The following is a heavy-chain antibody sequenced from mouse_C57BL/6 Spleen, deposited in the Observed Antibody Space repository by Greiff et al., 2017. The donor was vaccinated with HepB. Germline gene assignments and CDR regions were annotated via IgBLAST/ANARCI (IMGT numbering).Heavy chain of an antibody. Sequence: EVKLMESGGGLVKPGGSLKLSCAASGFTFSDYGMHWVRQAPEKGLEWVAYISSGSSTIYYADTVKGRFTISRDNAKNTLFLQMTSLRSEDTAIYYCARPLDYYAMDYWGQGTSVTVSS. CDR1: GFTFSDYG. D-gene: IGHD6-1*01. CDR3: ARPLDYYAMDY. V-gene: IGHV5-17*01. CDR2: ISSGSSTI. J-gene: IGHJ4*01.